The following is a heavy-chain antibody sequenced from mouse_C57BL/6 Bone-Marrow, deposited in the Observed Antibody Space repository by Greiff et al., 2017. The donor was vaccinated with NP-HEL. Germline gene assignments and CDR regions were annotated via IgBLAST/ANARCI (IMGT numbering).Heavy chain of an antibody. CDR2: IYPGSGST. V-gene: IGHV1-55*01. CDR1: GYTFTSYW. CDR3: ARKGGGYYRFAY. Sequence: QVQLQQPGAELVKPGASVKMSCKASGYTFTSYWITWVKQRPGQGLEWIGDIYPGSGSTNYNEKFKSKATLTVDTSSSTAYMQLSSLTSEDSAVYYCARKGGGYYRFAYWGQGTLVTVSA. D-gene: IGHD2-3*01. J-gene: IGHJ3*01.